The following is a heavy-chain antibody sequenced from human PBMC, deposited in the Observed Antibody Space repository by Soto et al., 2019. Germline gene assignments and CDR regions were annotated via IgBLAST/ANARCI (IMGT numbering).Heavy chain of an antibody. J-gene: IGHJ4*02. CDR1: GFTFSSYA. V-gene: IGHV3-23*01. Sequence: GGSLRLSCAASGFTFSSYAMNWVRQAPGKGLEWVSVISGSGGSTYYADSVKGRFTISRDNSKNTLYLQMNSLRAEDTAVYYCARSSDITMITSPILDWGQGTLVTVSS. CDR2: ISGSGGST. CDR3: ARSSDITMITSPILD. D-gene: IGHD3-22*01.